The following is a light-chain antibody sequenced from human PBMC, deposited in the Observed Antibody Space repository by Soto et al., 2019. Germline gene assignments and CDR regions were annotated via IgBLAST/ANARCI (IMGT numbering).Light chain of an antibody. V-gene: IGKV3-20*01. Sequence: EIVLTQSPCTLSLSPGERATLSCRASQSFTTFLAWYQQKPGQAPRLLIYDASTRATGIPARFSGSGSATDFTLTIAGLEPEDFAMYYCQQYGSSHPWTFGQGTKVDIK. CDR1: QSFTTF. CDR2: DAS. CDR3: QQYGSSHPWT. J-gene: IGKJ1*01.